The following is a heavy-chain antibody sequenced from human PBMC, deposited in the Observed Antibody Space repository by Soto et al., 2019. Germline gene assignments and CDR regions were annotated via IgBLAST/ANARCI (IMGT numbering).Heavy chain of an antibody. CDR2: ISGSGSST. V-gene: IGHV3-23*01. CDR1: GFTFSDHA. Sequence: GGSLRLSCAASGFTFSDHAMSWVRQAPGKGLEWVSSISGSGSSTYYAHSVKGRFTISRDNSKNTLYLQMNSLRAEDTAVYYCTKDFAIDAADPNWFEPWVAFDIWGQGTMVTVSS. D-gene: IGHD1-1*01. J-gene: IGHJ3*02. CDR3: TKDFAIDAADPNWFEPWVAFDI.